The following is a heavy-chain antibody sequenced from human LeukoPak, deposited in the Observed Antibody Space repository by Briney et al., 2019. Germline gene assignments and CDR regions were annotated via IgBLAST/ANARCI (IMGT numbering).Heavy chain of an antibody. D-gene: IGHD5-12*01. CDR2: ISSDGRDT. J-gene: IGHJ4*02. CDR1: GFTFSSHW. CDR3: ASGHSGYGVGY. V-gene: IGHV3-74*01. Sequence: GGSLRPSCAASGFTFSSHWMHWVRQAPGKGLVWVSSISSDGRDTRYADSVKGRFTISRDNAKNTLYLQMNSLRAEDTAVYYCASGHSGYGVGYWGQGTLVTVSS.